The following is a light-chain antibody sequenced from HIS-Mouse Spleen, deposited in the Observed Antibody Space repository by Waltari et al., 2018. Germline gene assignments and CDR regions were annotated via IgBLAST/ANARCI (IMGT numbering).Light chain of an antibody. J-gene: IGKJ2*01. Sequence: DIQMTQSPSTLSASVGDRVTITCRASQSISSWLAWYHQKPGKAHKLPIYKAFSLESGVPSRFSGSGSGTEFTLTISSLQPDDFATYYCQQYNSYSYTFGQGTKLEIK. CDR1: QSISSW. CDR2: KAF. CDR3: QQYNSYSYT. V-gene: IGKV1-5*03.